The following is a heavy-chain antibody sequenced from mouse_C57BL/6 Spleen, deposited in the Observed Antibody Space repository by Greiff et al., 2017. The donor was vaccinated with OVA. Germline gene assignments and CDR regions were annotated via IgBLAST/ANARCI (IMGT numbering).Heavy chain of an antibody. CDR1: GYAFSSSW. J-gene: IGHJ4*01. CDR3: ARDYDGYYAYAMDY. V-gene: IGHV1-82*01. D-gene: IGHD2-3*01. Sequence: VQLVESGPELVKPGASVKISCKASGYAFSSSWMNWVKQRPGKGLEWIGRIYPGDGDTNYNGKFKGKATLTADKSSSTAYMQRSSLTSEDSAVYFCARDYDGYYAYAMDYWGQGTSVTVSS. CDR2: IYPGDGDT.